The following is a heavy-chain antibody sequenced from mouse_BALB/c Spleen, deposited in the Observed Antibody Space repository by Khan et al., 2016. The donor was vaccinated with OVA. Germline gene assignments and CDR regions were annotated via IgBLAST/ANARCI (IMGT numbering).Heavy chain of an antibody. J-gene: IGHJ3*01. CDR2: ISSDGDYT. D-gene: IGHD4-1*01. CDR1: GFTFSSYS. CDR3: ASHLTGSFAY. V-gene: IGHV5-6*02. Sequence: EVMLVESGGDLVRPGGSLQLSCTASGFTFSSYSMSWVRQTPDKRLEWVATISSDGDYTYYPDNVKGRFTISRDNARNTLYLQMSSLKSEDTAMYYCASHLTGSFAYWGQGTLVTVSA.